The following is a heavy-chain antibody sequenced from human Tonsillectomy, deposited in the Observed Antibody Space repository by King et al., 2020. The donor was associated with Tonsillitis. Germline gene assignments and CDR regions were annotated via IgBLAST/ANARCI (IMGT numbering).Heavy chain of an antibody. V-gene: IGHV3-11*05. Sequence: VQLVESGGGLVKPGGSLRLSCAASGFTFSDYYMSWIRQAPGKGLEWVSYISSSSTYTNYGDSVKGRFTSSRDNAKNSLYLQMNSLRAEDTAVYYCARDLHYDILTGELDYWGQGTLVTVSS. CDR3: ARDLHYDILTGELDY. CDR1: GFTFSDYY. CDR2: ISSSSTYT. J-gene: IGHJ4*02. D-gene: IGHD3-9*01.